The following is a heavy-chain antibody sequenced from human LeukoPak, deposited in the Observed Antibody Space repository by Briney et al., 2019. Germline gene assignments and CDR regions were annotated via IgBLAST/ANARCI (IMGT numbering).Heavy chain of an antibody. J-gene: IGHJ4*02. CDR2: INPNSGGT. Sequence: ASVKVSCKASGYTFTGYYMHWVRQAPGQGLEWMGWINPNSGGTNYAQKFQGRVTMTEDTSTDTAYMELSSLRSEDTAVYYCATALYYDSSGIDYWGQGTLVTVSS. D-gene: IGHD3-22*01. CDR1: GYTFTGYY. CDR3: ATALYYDSSGIDY. V-gene: IGHV1-2*02.